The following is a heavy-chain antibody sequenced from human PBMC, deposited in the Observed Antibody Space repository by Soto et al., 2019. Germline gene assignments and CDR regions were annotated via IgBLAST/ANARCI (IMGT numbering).Heavy chain of an antibody. D-gene: IGHD2-21*01. V-gene: IGHV1-18*01. Sequence: ASVKVSCKSSGYKFTSHSITWVRQAPGQGLEWMGRISAYNGNTNYAQKLQGRVTMTTDTSTNTAYMELRSLRSDDTAVYYCARGAFCGGAPGCRDMDVWGQGTTVTVSS. CDR3: ARGAFCGGAPGCRDMDV. CDR2: ISAYNGNT. CDR1: GYKFTSHS. J-gene: IGHJ6*02.